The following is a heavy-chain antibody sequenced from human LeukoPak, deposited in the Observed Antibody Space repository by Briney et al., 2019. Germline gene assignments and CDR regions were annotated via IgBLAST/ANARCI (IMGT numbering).Heavy chain of an antibody. V-gene: IGHV3-23*01. CDR2: ISGSGGST. D-gene: IGHD3-10*01. CDR1: GFTFRNYG. Sequence: GGSLRLSCAASGFTFRNYGMNWVRLAPGKGLEWVSGISGSGGSTYYTDSVKGRFTISRDNSKNSLYLQMNSLRAEDTAVYYCARDGITMVRGDLYYGMDVWGQGTTVTVSS. J-gene: IGHJ6*02. CDR3: ARDGITMVRGDLYYGMDV.